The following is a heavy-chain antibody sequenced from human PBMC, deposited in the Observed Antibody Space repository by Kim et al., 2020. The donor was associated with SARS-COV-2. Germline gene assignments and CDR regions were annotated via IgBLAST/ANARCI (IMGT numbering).Heavy chain of an antibody. CDR3: ARGPNDIVVVQAAVFDY. CDR2: IYYSGST. D-gene: IGHD2-2*01. J-gene: IGHJ4*02. Sequence: SETLSLTCTVSGGSISSGGYYWSWIRQHPGKGLEWIGYIYYSGSTYYNPSLKSRVTISVDTSKNQFSLKLSSVTAADTAVYYCARGPNDIVVVQAAVFDYWGQGTLVTVSS. CDR1: GGSISSGGYY. V-gene: IGHV4-31*03.